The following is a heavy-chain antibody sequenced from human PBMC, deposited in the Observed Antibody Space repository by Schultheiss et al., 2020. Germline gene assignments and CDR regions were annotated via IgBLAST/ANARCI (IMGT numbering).Heavy chain of an antibody. V-gene: IGHV3-33*08. CDR3: ARVSISSSWILINFDY. D-gene: IGHD6-13*01. CDR1: GFTFRDTW. J-gene: IGHJ4*02. Sequence: GGSLRLSCAASGFTFRDTWMSWVRQAPGKGLEWVADIWYDGSNKYYADSVKGRFTISRDNAKNSLFLQMNSLRAEDTAVYYCARVSISSSWILINFDYWGQGTLVTVSS. CDR2: IWYDGSNK.